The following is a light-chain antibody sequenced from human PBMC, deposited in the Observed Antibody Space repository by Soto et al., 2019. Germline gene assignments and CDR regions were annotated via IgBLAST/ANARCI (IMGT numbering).Light chain of an antibody. CDR1: SSNIGAGHD. CDR2: ENR. Sequence: QSVLTQPPSVSGAPGQRVTISCTGSSSNIGAGHDVHWYQQLPGTAPKLLIYENRNRPSGVPDRFSGSKSGTSGSLAITGLQAEDEADYYCQSYDSSLSALVFGGGTKLTVL. V-gene: IGLV1-40*01. J-gene: IGLJ2*01. CDR3: QSYDSSLSALV.